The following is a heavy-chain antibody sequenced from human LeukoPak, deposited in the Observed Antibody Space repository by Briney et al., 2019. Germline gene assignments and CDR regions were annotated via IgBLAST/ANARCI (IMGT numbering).Heavy chain of an antibody. CDR1: AFSFSSYG. J-gene: IGHJ6*02. CDR3: AKDRVAVAGTDGYYGMDV. Sequence: GGSLRLSCAASAFSFSSYGMHWVRQAPGKGLEWVAVITYDGSKKYYADSVKGRFTISRDNSKKTLCLQLNSLRAEDTAVYYCAKDRVAVAGTDGYYGMDVWGRGTTVTASS. D-gene: IGHD6-19*01. CDR2: ITYDGSKK. V-gene: IGHV3-30*18.